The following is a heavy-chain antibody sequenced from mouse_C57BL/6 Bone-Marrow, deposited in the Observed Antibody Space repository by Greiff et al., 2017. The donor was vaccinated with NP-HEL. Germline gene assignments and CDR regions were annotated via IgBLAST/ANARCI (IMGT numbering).Heavy chain of an antibody. J-gene: IGHJ3*01. Sequence: VQLQESGAELVKPGASVELSCKASGYTFTSYWMHWVKQRPGQGLEWIGMIHPNSGSTNYNEKFKSKATLTVDKSSSTAYMQLSSLTSEDSAVYYCARSHTSYYSNYVKAYWGQGTLVTVSA. CDR1: GYTFTSYW. CDR3: ARSHTSYYSNYVKAY. CDR2: IHPNSGST. D-gene: IGHD2-5*01. V-gene: IGHV1-64*01.